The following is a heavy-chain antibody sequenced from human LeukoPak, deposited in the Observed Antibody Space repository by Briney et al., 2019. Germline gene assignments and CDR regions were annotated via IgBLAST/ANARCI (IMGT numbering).Heavy chain of an antibody. Sequence: GGSRRLSCAASGFIFAAYAMHWVRQVPGKGLEWVSLINGDGGRTFYADSVRGRFTISRDNSKNSLYLQMSGLRPEDTAFFYCAKATGHGDFRTDYWGQGTLVTVSS. CDR3: AKATGHGDFRTDY. J-gene: IGHJ4*02. D-gene: IGHD1-1*01. V-gene: IGHV3-43*02. CDR1: GFIFAAYA. CDR2: INGDGGRT.